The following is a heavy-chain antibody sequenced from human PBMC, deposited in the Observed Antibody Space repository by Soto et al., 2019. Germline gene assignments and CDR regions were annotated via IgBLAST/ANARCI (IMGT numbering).Heavy chain of an antibody. CDR2: INAGNGNT. V-gene: IGHV1-3*01. D-gene: IGHD7-27*01. J-gene: IGHJ6*02. CDR1: GYTFTSYA. CDR3: ARDLGRSGYYGMDV. Sequence: ASVKVSCKASGYTFTSYAMHWVRQAPGQRLEWMGWINAGNGNTKYSQKFQGRVTITRDTSASTAYMELSSLRSEDTAVYYCARDLGRSGYYGMDVWGQGTTVTSP.